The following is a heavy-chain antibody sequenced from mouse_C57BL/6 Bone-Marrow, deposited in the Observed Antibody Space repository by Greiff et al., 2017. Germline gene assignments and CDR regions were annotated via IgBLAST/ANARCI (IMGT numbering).Heavy chain of an antibody. Sequence: EVKLVESGEGLVKPGGSLKLSCAASGFTFSSYAMSWVRQTPEKRLEWVAYISSGGDYIYYADTVKGRFTISRDNARNTLYLQMSSLKSEDTAMXYCTRVLLGFDYWGQGTTLTVSS. CDR1: GFTFSSYA. CDR2: ISSGGDYI. V-gene: IGHV5-9-1*02. D-gene: IGHD4-1*01. J-gene: IGHJ2*01. CDR3: TRVLLGFDY.